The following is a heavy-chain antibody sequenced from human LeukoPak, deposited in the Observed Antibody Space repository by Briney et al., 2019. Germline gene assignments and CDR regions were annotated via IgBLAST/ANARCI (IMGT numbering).Heavy chain of an antibody. J-gene: IGHJ3*02. CDR1: RYTFTSYA. CDR2: INAGNGNT. CDR3: ARTTVTTGAHAFDI. D-gene: IGHD4-17*01. Sequence: ASVKVSCTASRYTFTSYAMHWVRQARGQRLEWMGWINAGNGNTKYSQKFQGRVTITRDTSASTAYMELSSLRSEDTAVYYCARTTVTTGAHAFDIWGQGTMITVSS. V-gene: IGHV1-3*01.